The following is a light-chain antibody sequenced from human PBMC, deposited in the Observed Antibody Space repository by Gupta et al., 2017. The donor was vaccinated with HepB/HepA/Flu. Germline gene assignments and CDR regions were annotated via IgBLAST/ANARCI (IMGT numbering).Light chain of an antibody. CDR1: SSNIGSNT. J-gene: IGLJ2*01. V-gene: IGLV1-44*01. Sequence: SLLTHPPSASGTPGQSVTISCSGSSSNIGSNTVNWYHQLPGTAPKLLIYSDNQRPSVVPDRFSGSKSGTSASLAISGIQAEDEADYYCAAWDDSRDGVVFGGGTKLTVL. CDR3: AAWDDSRDGVV. CDR2: SDN.